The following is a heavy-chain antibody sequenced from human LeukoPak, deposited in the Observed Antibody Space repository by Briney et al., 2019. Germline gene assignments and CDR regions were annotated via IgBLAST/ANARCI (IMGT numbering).Heavy chain of an antibody. V-gene: IGHV3-33*06. CDR3: AKGGMNYDFWTYMDV. CDR1: GFTFSSYG. D-gene: IGHD3-3*01. CDR2: IWSDGSNK. J-gene: IGHJ6*03. Sequence: GGSLRLSCAASGFTFSSYGMHWVRQAPGKGLEWVAVIWSDGSNKYYADSVKGRFTISRVNSKNTLYLQMNSLRAEDTAVYYCAKGGMNYDFWTYMDVWGKGTTVTVSS.